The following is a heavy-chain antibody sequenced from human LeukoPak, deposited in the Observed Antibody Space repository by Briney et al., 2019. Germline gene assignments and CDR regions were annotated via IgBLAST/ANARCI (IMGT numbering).Heavy chain of an antibody. J-gene: IGHJ4*02. CDR2: VYHSGDT. CDR1: GGSISTDSYY. CDR3: ASQPDYGDYVFDY. Sequence: SETLSLTCAVSGGSISTDSYYWGWIRRPPGKGLEWIASVYHSGDTYYSSSLKSRVTISVDTSKNQFSLKLSSVTAADTAVYYCASQPDYGDYVFDYWGQGTLVTVSS. V-gene: IGHV4-39*01. D-gene: IGHD4-17*01.